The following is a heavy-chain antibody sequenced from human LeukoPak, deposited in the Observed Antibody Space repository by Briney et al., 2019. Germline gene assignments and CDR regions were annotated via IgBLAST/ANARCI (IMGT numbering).Heavy chain of an antibody. CDR2: IYYSGST. CDR3: ARDASPMV. CDR1: GGSISSSSYY. V-gene: IGHV4-39*07. D-gene: IGHD3-10*01. J-gene: IGHJ4*02. Sequence: PSETLSLTCTVSGGSISSSSYYWGWIRQPPGKGLEWIGSIYYSGSTYYNPSLKSRVTISVDTSKNQFSLKLSSVTAADTAVYYCARDASPMVWGQGTLVTVSS.